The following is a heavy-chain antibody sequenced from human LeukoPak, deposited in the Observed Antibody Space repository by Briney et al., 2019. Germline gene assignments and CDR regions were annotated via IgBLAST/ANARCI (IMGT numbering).Heavy chain of an antibody. Sequence: PSETLSLTCTVSGGSISSGDYYWSWIRQPPGKGLEWIGYIYYSGSTNYNPSLKSRVTISVDTSKNQFSLRLSSVTAADTAVYYCARWGQGYCSGGSCYRNWFDPWGQGTLVTVSS. D-gene: IGHD2-15*01. V-gene: IGHV4-61*08. CDR3: ARWGQGYCSGGSCYRNWFDP. CDR1: GGSISSGDYY. CDR2: IYYSGST. J-gene: IGHJ5*02.